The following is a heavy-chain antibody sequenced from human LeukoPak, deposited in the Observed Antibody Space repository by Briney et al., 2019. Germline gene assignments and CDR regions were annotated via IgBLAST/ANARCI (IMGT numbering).Heavy chain of an antibody. V-gene: IGHV3-43*01. CDR1: GFTFDDYT. D-gene: IGHD6-19*01. Sequence: GGSLRLSCAASGFTFDDYTMHWVRQAPGKGLEWVSLISWDGGSTYYVDSVKGRFTISRDNSKNSLYLQMNSLRTEDTALYYCAKGFSSGWYALDYWGQGTLVTVSS. J-gene: IGHJ4*02. CDR3: AKGFSSGWYALDY. CDR2: ISWDGGST.